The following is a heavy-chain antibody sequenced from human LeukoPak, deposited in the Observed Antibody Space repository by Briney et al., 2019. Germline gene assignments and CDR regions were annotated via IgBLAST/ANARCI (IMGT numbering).Heavy chain of an antibody. D-gene: IGHD2-2*01. CDR3: AKSRYQLQGWPYYFDY. V-gene: IGHV3-30*18. Sequence: GRSLRLSCAASGFTFSSYGMHWVRQAPGKGLEWVAVISYDGSNKYYADSVKGRFTISRDNSKNTLYLQMNSLRAEDTAVYYCAKSRYQLQGWPYYFDYWGQGTLVTVSS. J-gene: IGHJ4*02. CDR1: GFTFSSYG. CDR2: ISYDGSNK.